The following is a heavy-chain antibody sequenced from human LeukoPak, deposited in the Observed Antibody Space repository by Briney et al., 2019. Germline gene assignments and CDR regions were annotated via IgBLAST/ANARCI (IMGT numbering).Heavy chain of an antibody. J-gene: IGHJ3*02. Sequence: GGSLRLSCTTSGFTFSDYAVSWVRQAPGKGLEWIGFIRHKAYGGTTEYAASVKGRFTISRDDSKTIAQLQMSSLKTEDTAVYYCSRFYSSGWASAALDTWGQGTMSTVSS. D-gene: IGHD3-22*01. V-gene: IGHV3-49*04. CDR2: IRHKAYGGTT. CDR3: SRFYSSGWASAALDT. CDR1: GFTFSDYA.